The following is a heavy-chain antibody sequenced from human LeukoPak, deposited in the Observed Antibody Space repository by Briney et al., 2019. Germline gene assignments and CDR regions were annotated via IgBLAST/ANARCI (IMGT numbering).Heavy chain of an antibody. Sequence: ASVKVSCKASGYTFTGYYMHWVRQAPGQGLEWMGWINPNSGGTNYAQKFQGRVTMTRDTSISTAYMELSRLRSDDTAVYYCARISYYYDSSGLDYWGQGTLVTVPS. D-gene: IGHD3-22*01. CDR3: ARISYYYDSSGLDY. J-gene: IGHJ4*02. CDR2: INPNSGGT. CDR1: GYTFTGYY. V-gene: IGHV1-2*02.